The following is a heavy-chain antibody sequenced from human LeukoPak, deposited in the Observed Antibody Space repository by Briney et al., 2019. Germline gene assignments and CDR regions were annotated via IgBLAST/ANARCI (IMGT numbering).Heavy chain of an antibody. CDR1: GYTFTSYG. V-gene: IGHV1-8*01. CDR3: ARGRAINYYYYYGMDV. J-gene: IGHJ6*02. CDR2: MNPNSGNT. Sequence: GASVKVSCKASGYTFTSYGINWVRQATGQGLEWMGWMNPNSGNTGYAQKFQGIVTMTRNTSISTAYMELSSLRSEDTAVYYCARGRAINYYYYYGMDVWGQGTTVTVSS.